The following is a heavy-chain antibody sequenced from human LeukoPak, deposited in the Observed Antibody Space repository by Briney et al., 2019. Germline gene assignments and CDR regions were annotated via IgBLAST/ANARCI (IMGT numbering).Heavy chain of an antibody. V-gene: IGHV1-46*01. CDR1: GYTFTSYY. D-gene: IGHD2-2*01. J-gene: IGHJ4*02. CDR3: ARGPIYCSSTSCSPRYYFDY. CDR2: INPSGGST. Sequence: GASVKVSCKASGYTFTSYYMHWVRQAPGQGLEWMGIINPSGGSTSYAQKFQGRVTMTRDTSTSTVYMELSSLRSEDTAVYYCARGPIYCSSTSCSPRYYFDYWGQGTLVTVSS.